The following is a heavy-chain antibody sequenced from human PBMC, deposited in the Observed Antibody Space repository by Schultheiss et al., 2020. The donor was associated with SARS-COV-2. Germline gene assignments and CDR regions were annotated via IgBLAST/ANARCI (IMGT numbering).Heavy chain of an antibody. CDR3: ARYGPYSFES. Sequence: SQTLSLTCAVYGGSFSGYYWSWIRQPAGKGLEWIGRIYTSGSTNYNPSLKSRVTISVDTSKNQFSLKLTSVTAADTAVYYCARYGPYSFESWGHGTLVTVSS. J-gene: IGHJ4*01. CDR2: IYTSGST. V-gene: IGHV4-59*10. CDR1: GGSFSGYY.